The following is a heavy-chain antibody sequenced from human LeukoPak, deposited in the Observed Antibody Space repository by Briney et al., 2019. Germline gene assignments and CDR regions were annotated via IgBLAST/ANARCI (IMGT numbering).Heavy chain of an antibody. Sequence: GGSLRLSCAASRFTFSTYSMNWVRQAPGKGLEWWSYINSRSSGTIYYADSVKGRFTISRDNAKNSLNLQMNSLRAEDSAVYYCARTTGGLTTDLDYWGQGTLVTVSS. V-gene: IGHV3-48*04. J-gene: IGHJ4*02. CDR3: ARTTGGLTTDLDY. D-gene: IGHD4-17*01. CDR2: INSRSSGTI. CDR1: RFTFSTYS.